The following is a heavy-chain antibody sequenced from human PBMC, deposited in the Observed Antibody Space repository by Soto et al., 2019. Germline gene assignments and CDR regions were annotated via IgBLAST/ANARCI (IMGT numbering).Heavy chain of an antibody. CDR2: ISSDGNKK. J-gene: IGHJ4*01. D-gene: IGHD5-18*01. Sequence: PWWSLRLSCSASEFSRFSYPMHWFRQTPGKGLDWVAFISSDGNKKHYADSVAGRFTISRDNSKNTVFLQMSSLRTADTALYYCAREWYSYGRYFDFWGHGTPVTVSS. CDR1: EFSRFSYP. V-gene: IGHV3-30-3*01. CDR3: AREWYSYGRYFDF.